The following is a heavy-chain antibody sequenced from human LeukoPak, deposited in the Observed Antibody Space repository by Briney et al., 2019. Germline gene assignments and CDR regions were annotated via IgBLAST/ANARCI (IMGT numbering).Heavy chain of an antibody. D-gene: IGHD1-20*01. CDR1: GGTFSSYA. Sequence: SVKVSCKASGGTFSSYAISWVRQAPEQGLEWMGGIIPIFGTANYAQKFQGRVTITADESTSTAYMELSSLRSEDTAVYYCATSITGTTGASWYYYYGMDVWGKGTTVTASS. CDR2: IIPIFGTA. V-gene: IGHV1-69*01. J-gene: IGHJ6*04. CDR3: ATSITGTTGASWYYYYGMDV.